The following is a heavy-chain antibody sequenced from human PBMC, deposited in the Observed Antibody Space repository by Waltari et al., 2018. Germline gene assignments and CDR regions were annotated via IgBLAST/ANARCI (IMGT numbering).Heavy chain of an antibody. V-gene: IGHV3-23*01. CDR2: LSGTRATT. D-gene: IGHD6-13*01. CDR3: AKDRSFMPGSWHPLDY. CDR1: GFTFSSYA. J-gene: IGHJ4*02. Sequence: EVQLLESGGGLVQPGGSLRLSCAASGFTFSSYAMTWVRQAPGNGPEWVSVLSGTRATTPYADSGKGRFTISRDNSKNTLYLQMNSLRVEDTAVYYCAKDRSFMPGSWHPLDYWGQGALVTVSS.